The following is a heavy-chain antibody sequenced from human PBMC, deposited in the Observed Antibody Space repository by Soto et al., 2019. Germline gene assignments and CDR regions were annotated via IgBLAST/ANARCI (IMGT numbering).Heavy chain of an antibody. J-gene: IGHJ6*02. V-gene: IGHV1-2*04. Sequence: ASVKVSCKASGYTFTGYYIHWVRQAPGQGLEWMGWINPNSGGTNYAQKFQGWVTMTRDTSISTAYMELSRLRSDDTAVYYCARVRVAARTPYYDYGMDVWGQGTTVNVSS. CDR2: INPNSGGT. CDR3: ARVRVAARTPYYDYGMDV. CDR1: GYTFTGYY. D-gene: IGHD6-6*01.